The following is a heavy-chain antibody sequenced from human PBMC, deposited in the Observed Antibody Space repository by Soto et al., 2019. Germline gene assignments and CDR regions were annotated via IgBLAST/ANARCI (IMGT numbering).Heavy chain of an antibody. D-gene: IGHD4-4*01. CDR3: AMDVIGQDNYVTIGYNFDH. CDR1: GYTFTKFH. V-gene: IGHV1-46*01. J-gene: IGHJ4*02. CDR2: IDPSGGVT. Sequence: QVQLIQFGAEVKKPGASVKVSCSASGYTFTKFHIHWMRQAPGQGLEWMGMIDPSGGVTRDAQRFQGRITMTTDPLTSNVYMESIGLTSEDTTVYDCAMDVIGQDNYVTIGYNFDHWGPGTLVTVSS.